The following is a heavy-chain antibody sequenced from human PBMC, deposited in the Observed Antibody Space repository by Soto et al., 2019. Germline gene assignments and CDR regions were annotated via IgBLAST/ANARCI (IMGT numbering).Heavy chain of an antibody. CDR3: AGPAVNDLDADSSAFDI. V-gene: IGHV1-69*02. D-gene: IGHD1-1*01. CDR2: VIPIIGEG. Sequence: QVQLVQSGAVVKEPGSSVKVSCKVSGGTFSSQTINWVRQVPGQGLEWMGSVIPIIGEGKYAQSFLGRVTMTGDRSTSTAYRELSSLRSEDTALYYGAGPAVNDLDADSSAFDIWGQGTMVTVSS. CDR1: GGTFSSQT. J-gene: IGHJ3*02.